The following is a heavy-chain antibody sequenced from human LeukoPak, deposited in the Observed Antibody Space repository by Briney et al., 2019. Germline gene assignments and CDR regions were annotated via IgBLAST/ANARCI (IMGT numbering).Heavy chain of an antibody. D-gene: IGHD1-1*01. V-gene: IGHV1-18*01. CDR2: ISVDNADT. CDR1: GYTFSSYG. Sequence: ASVKVSCKASGYTFSSYGISWVRQAPGQGLEWMGWISVDNADTNYAQNLQGRVIMPTGTSTSTAYMELRSLTSDDTAVYYCARGLLLGTTTAGILGYWGQGTLVTVSS. J-gene: IGHJ4*02. CDR3: ARGLLLGTTTAGILGY.